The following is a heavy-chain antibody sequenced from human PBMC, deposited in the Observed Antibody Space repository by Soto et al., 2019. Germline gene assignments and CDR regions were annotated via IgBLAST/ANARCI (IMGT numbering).Heavy chain of an antibody. D-gene: IGHD3-22*01. CDR3: ARDSSGRHDY. V-gene: IGHV4-61*01. CDR1: GGSVRSGNYY. Sequence: QLQLQESGPGLLQPSETLSLTCSVSGGSVRSGNYYWTWIRQPPGKGLEWIGYIYQSGTTNYNASLKSRVTISIDTSKNQFFLKLNSVTAADTAVYYCARDSSGRHDYWGQGTLVTVSS. CDR2: IYQSGTT. J-gene: IGHJ4*02.